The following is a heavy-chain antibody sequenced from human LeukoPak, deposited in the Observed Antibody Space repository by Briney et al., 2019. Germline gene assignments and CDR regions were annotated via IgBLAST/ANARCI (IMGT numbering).Heavy chain of an antibody. CDR1: GGSISPYF. V-gene: IGHV4-59*01. J-gene: IGHJ5*02. D-gene: IGHD3-10*01. CDR3: ARDDYRGVTNFDP. CDR2: ISYTGHT. Sequence: SETLSLTCTVSGGSISPYFWSWIRQPPGKGLEWIGYISYTGHTNYNPSLKSRVTISIDTSKNHFSLQLTSVTAADTAVYFCARDDYRGVTNFDPWGQGTLVTVSS.